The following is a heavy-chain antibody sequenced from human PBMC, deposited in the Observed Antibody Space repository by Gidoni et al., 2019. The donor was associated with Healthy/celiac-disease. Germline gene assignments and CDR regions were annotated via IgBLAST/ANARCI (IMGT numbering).Heavy chain of an antibody. CDR1: GDSFTSYW. CDR3: ARQYYYDSSGYSGYYYMDV. J-gene: IGHJ6*03. V-gene: IGHV5-51*01. Sequence: EVQLVQSGAEVKKPGESLKISRKGSGDSFTSYWIGWVRQMPGKGLEWMGIIYPGDSDTRYSPSFQGQVTISADKSISTAYLQWSSLKASDTAMYYCARQYYYDSSGYSGYYYMDVWGKGTTVTVSS. CDR2: IYPGDSDT. D-gene: IGHD3-22*01.